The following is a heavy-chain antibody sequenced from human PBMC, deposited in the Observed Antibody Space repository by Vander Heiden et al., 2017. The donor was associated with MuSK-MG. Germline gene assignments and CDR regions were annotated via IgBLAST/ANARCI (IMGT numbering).Heavy chain of an antibody. CDR1: GVFVSGSY. Sequence: EVQLVEPGGGLVQPGGSLRLSCAPSGVFVSGSYMSWVRQAPGKGLEWVSRIQSDGTTSYAGSVKGRFAVFRDPSRNMVFLQMSSLRAEDTAIYYCARSSWGTTWFWGFLDYWGRGTPVIVSS. D-gene: IGHD3-10*01. V-gene: IGHV3-66*01. J-gene: IGHJ4*02. CDR3: ARSSWGTTWFWGFLDY. CDR2: IQSDGTT.